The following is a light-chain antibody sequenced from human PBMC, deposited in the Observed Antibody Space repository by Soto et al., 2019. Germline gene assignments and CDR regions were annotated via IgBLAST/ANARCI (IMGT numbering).Light chain of an antibody. CDR2: EAS. CDR1: QSISGW. CDR3: QQYIYSSPGT. Sequence: DIQMTQSPSTLSASVGDRVTITCRASQSISGWLAWYQQRPGKAPNLLIYEASTLHSGVPSRFSGSGSGTEFTLTITSLQPDDFATYYCQQYIYSSPGTFGGGTKVEIK. J-gene: IGKJ4*01. V-gene: IGKV1-5*03.